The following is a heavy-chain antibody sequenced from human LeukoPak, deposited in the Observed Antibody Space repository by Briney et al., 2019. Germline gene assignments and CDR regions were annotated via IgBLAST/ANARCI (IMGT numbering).Heavy chain of an antibody. Sequence: ASVKVSCKASGYTFTCYYMHWVRQAPGQGLEWMGWVYPNSGATKYAQKFQGRVTTTRDTSISTAYMELSGLRSDDTAVYYCGTLLSNGPFDYWGQGSLVTVSS. CDR3: GTLLSNGPFDY. CDR1: GYTFTCYY. CDR2: VYPNSGAT. J-gene: IGHJ4*02. V-gene: IGHV1-2*02.